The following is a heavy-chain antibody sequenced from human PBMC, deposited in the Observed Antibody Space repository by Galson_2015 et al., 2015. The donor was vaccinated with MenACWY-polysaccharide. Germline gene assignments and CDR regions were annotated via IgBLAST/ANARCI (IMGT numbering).Heavy chain of an antibody. Sequence: SLRLSCAASGFTFSSYTMSWVRQAPGKGLEWVAVISYDGNNKYYTDSVKGRFTIYRDNSKNTLFLQMNSLRPEDTALYYCAKDTVSYYKFPSLVFDYSVPGTLVAVSS. J-gene: IGHJ4*02. D-gene: IGHD3-10*01. CDR3: AKDTVSYYKFPSLVFDY. CDR1: GFTFSSYT. V-gene: IGHV3-30*18. CDR2: ISYDGNNK.